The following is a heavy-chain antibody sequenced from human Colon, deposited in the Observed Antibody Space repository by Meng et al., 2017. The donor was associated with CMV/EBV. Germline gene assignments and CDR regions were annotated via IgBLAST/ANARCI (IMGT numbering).Heavy chain of an antibody. V-gene: IGHV3-9*01. Sequence: GGSLRLSCAASGFTFDDYAMHWVRQAPGKGLEWVSGISWDGAFIGYAGSVKGRFTISRDNAKNTLHLQMNSQRAEDTAVYYCATSEYSNGFDYWGQGTVVTVSS. CDR3: ATSEYSNGFDY. D-gene: IGHD2/OR15-2a*01. CDR1: GFTFDDYA. CDR2: ISWDGAFI. J-gene: IGHJ4*02.